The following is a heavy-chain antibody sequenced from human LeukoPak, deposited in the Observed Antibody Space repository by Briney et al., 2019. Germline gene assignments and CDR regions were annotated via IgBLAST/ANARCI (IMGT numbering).Heavy chain of an antibody. Sequence: GGSLRLSCAASGFTFSSYAMSWVRQAPGKGLEWVSAISGSGGSTYYADSVKGRFTISRDNSKNTLYLQMISLRAEDTAVYYCAKDRRELLLPHFDYWGQGTLVTVSS. CDR2: ISGSGGST. J-gene: IGHJ4*02. D-gene: IGHD1-26*01. V-gene: IGHV3-23*01. CDR3: AKDRRELLLPHFDY. CDR1: GFTFSSYA.